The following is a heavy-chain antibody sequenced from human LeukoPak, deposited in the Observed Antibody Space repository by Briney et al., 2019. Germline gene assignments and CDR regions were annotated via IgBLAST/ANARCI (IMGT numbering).Heavy chain of an antibody. CDR2: IHPGDSDT. Sequence: ASVKVSCKASGGTFSSYAISWVRQMPGKGLEWMGIIHPGDSDTRYSPPFQGQVTISADKSISTAYLQWSSLKASDTAMYYCATRYYYDSGSYSSFDYWGQGTLVTVSS. D-gene: IGHD3-10*01. J-gene: IGHJ4*02. CDR3: ATRYYYDSGSYSSFDY. V-gene: IGHV5-51*01. CDR1: GGTFSSYA.